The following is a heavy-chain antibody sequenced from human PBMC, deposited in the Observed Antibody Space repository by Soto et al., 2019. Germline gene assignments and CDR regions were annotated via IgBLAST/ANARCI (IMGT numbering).Heavy chain of an antibody. J-gene: IGHJ4*02. CDR1: GFTFSSYA. Sequence: SLRLSCAASGFTFSSYAMSWVRQAPGKGLEWVSAISGSGGSTYYADSVKGRFTISRDNSKNTLYLQMNSLRAEDTAVYYCAKDPDYYDSSGYYYVLYFDYWGQGTLVTVSS. CDR3: AKDPDYYDSSGYYYVLYFDY. CDR2: ISGSGGST. V-gene: IGHV3-23*01. D-gene: IGHD3-22*01.